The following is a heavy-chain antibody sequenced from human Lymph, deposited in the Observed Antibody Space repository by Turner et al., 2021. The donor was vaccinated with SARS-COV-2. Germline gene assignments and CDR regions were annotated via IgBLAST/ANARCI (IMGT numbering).Heavy chain of an antibody. J-gene: IGHJ5*02. CDR2: MDPNRGNT. V-gene: IGHV1-8*01. Sequence: QVQLVQSGAEVKKPGASVKVSCMASGYTFTRYDIHWVRQATGQGLEWKEGMDPNRGNTGYAQKFQGRVTMTRNTSIRTAYMELSSLRSEDTAVYYGAREAQLTVWFDPWGQGTLVTVSS. D-gene: IGHD3-9*01. CDR1: GYTFTRYD. CDR3: AREAQLTVWFDP.